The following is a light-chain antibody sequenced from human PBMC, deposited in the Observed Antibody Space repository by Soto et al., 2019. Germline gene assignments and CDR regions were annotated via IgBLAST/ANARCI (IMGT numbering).Light chain of an antibody. CDR3: CSYVGGYSYV. CDR2: DVS. V-gene: IGLV2-11*01. Sequence: LTQPRSVSGSPGQSVTVSCIGTSSDVGDYNAVSWYQQHPGKAPKLMIYDVSKRPSGVPDRFSGSKSGNTASLTISGLQADDEADYYCCSYVGGYSYVFGIGTKVTVL. J-gene: IGLJ1*01. CDR1: SSDVGDYNA.